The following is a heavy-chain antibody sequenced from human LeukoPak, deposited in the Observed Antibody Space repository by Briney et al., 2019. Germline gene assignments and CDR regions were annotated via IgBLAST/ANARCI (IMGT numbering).Heavy chain of an antibody. CDR2: IKQDGSEK. Sequence: PGGSLRLSCAASGFTFSNCWMNWVRQAPGKGLEWVANIKQDGSEKYYVDSVKGRFTISRDNAKNSLYLQMNNLRAEDTAVYYCARDRGGHYYDSSGYSYTRKEVGSFDYWGQGTLVTVSS. D-gene: IGHD3-22*01. V-gene: IGHV3-7*01. J-gene: IGHJ4*02. CDR1: GFTFSNCW. CDR3: ARDRGGHYYDSSGYSYTRKEVGSFDY.